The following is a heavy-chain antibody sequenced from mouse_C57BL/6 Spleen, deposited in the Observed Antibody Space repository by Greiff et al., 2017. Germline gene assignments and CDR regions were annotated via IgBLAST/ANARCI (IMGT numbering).Heavy chain of an antibody. Sequence: EVKLQQSGPELVKPGASVKISCKASGYTFTDYYMNWVKQSHGKSLEWIGDINPNNGGTSYNQKFKGKATLTVDKSSSTAYMELRSLTSEDSAVYYCARGGNYGFSCAYWGQGTLVTVSA. D-gene: IGHD2-1*01. CDR3: ARGGNYGFSCAY. J-gene: IGHJ3*01. V-gene: IGHV1-26*01. CDR1: GYTFTDYY. CDR2: INPNNGGT.